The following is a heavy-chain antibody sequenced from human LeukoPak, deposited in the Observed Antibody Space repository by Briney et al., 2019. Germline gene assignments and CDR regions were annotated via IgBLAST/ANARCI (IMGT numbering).Heavy chain of an antibody. CDR2: INHSGST. D-gene: IGHD3-10*01. J-gene: IGHJ5*02. CDR1: GGSFSGYY. Sequence: SETLSLTCAVYGGSFSGYYWSWIRQPPGKGLGWIGEINHSGSTNYNPSLKSRVTISVDTSKNQFSLKLSSVTAADTAVYYCARGNSGSYAYWFDPWGQGTLVTVSS. CDR3: ARGNSGSYAYWFDP. V-gene: IGHV4-34*01.